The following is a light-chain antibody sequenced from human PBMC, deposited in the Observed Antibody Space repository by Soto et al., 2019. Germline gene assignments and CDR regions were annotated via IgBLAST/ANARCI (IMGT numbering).Light chain of an antibody. CDR2: GAS. CDR3: QQYGSSPYT. J-gene: IGKJ2*01. CDR1: QSVSSSC. Sequence: ESVLTQSPGTLSLSPGERATLSCRASQSVSSSCLAWYQQKPGQAPRLLIYGASSRATGIPDRFSGSGSGKDFTLTISRLEPEDFAVYYCQQYGSSPYTFGQGTKLEIK. V-gene: IGKV3-20*01.